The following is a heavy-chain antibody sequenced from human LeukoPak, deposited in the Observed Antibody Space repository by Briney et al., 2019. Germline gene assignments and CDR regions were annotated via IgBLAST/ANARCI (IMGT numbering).Heavy chain of an antibody. J-gene: IGHJ4*02. CDR1: GFTFDDYA. CDR3: AKDMGYDFRSGYYGGWSYFDY. V-gene: IGHV3-9*01. Sequence: TGGSLRLSCAASGFTFDDYAMHWVRQAPGKGLEWVSSISWNSGSIGYADSVKGRFTISRDNAKNSLYLQMNSLRAEDTAVYYCAKDMGYDFRSGYYGGWSYFDYWGQGTLVTVSS. D-gene: IGHD3-3*01. CDR2: ISWNSGSI.